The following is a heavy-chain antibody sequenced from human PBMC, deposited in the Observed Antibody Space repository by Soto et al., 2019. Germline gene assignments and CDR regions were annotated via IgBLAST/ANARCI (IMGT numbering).Heavy chain of an antibody. CDR3: AKDISYYDSSGYLDY. V-gene: IGHV3-9*01. D-gene: IGHD3-22*01. Sequence: EVQLVESGGDLVQPGKSLRLSCAASGFAFADFAIHWVRQAPGKGLEWISGISWNSAIIGYADSVKGRFTISRDNAKNSLYLQMTSLRAEDTALYYCAKDISYYDSSGYLDYWGQGVVVTVSA. CDR1: GFAFADFA. J-gene: IGHJ4*02. CDR2: ISWNSAII.